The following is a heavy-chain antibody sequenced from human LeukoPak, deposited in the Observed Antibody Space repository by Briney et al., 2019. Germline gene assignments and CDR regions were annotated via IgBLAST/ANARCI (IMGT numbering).Heavy chain of an antibody. D-gene: IGHD1-26*01. Sequence: GGSLRLSCAASGFTTSSYWMHWVRQAPGKGLVWVSEINYRGTITSYVDSVKGRFTISRDIAKNTLYLQMNSLRADDTAVYYCAREITENRASGSCDGFDLWGRGTLVTVSS. V-gene: IGHV3-74*01. J-gene: IGHJ2*01. CDR3: AREITENRASGSCDGFDL. CDR1: GFTTSSYW. CDR2: INYRGTIT.